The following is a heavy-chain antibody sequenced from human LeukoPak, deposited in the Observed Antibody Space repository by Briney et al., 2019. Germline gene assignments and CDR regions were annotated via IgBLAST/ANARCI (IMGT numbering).Heavy chain of an antibody. D-gene: IGHD3-3*01. CDR2: IKRKTDGGTT. V-gene: IGHV3-15*01. CDR1: GFTFCNAW. Sequence: GGSLRLSCAASGFTFCNAWMSWVRHAPGKGLEWVARIKRKTDGGTTDYAAPVKGRFTISRDDSKNTLYLQMNSLKTEDTAVYYCTTVKDDFWTMDAFDIWGQGTMVTVSS. CDR3: TTVKDDFWTMDAFDI. J-gene: IGHJ3*02.